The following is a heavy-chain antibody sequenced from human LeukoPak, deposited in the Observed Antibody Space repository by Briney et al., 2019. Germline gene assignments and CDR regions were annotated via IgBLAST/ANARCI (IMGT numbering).Heavy chain of an antibody. D-gene: IGHD6-13*01. CDR3: ARLFSGPRPRYSSSWYVAAGY. V-gene: IGHV4-4*07. CDR2: IYISGST. CDR1: GASISNYY. Sequence: SETLSLTCTVSGASISNYYWSWIRQSAGKRLEWIGRIYISGSTDYNPSLKSRVTMSVDTSKNQLSLKLSSVTAADTAVYYCARLFSGPRPRYSSSWYVAAGYWGQGTLVTVSS. J-gene: IGHJ4*02.